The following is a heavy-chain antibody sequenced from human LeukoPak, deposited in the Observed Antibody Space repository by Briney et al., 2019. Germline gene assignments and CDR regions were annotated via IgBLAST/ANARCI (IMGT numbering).Heavy chain of an antibody. CDR1: GGSISSGSYY. CDR3: ARDAYYYGSGSYPFDY. D-gene: IGHD3-10*01. CDR2: MYTSGST. V-gene: IGHV4-61*02. J-gene: IGHJ4*02. Sequence: SETLSLTCTVSGGSISSGSYYWSWIRQPAGKGLEWIGRMYTSGSTNYNPSLKSRVTMSVDTSRNQFSLKLSSVTAADTAVYYCARDAYYYGSGSYPFDYWGQGTLVTVSS.